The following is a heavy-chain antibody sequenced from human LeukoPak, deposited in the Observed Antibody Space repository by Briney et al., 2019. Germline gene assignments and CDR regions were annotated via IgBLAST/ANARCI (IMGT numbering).Heavy chain of an antibody. Sequence: PGGSLRLSCAASGFTFSSYNMNWVRQAPGKGLEWVSSISSSSSYIYYADSVKGRFTISRDNSKNTLYLQMNSLRAEDTAVYYCAKGGKYYDFGGGDYWGQGTLVTVSS. CDR2: ISSSSSYI. D-gene: IGHD3-3*01. CDR3: AKGGKYYDFGGGDY. V-gene: IGHV3-21*01. J-gene: IGHJ4*02. CDR1: GFTFSSYN.